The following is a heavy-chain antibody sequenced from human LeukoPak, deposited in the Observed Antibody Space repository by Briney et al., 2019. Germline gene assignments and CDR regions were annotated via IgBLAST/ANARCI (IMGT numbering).Heavy chain of an antibody. CDR3: ARGYTNGVTHEVWFDP. CDR2: IYYSGST. V-gene: IGHV4-39*07. Sequence: SETLSLTCTVSGGSIRSTSYYWAWIRQPPGEGLGWIGTIYYSGSTSYHPSLRSRVTISVDTAKNQFSLNLISVTAADTAMYYCARGYTNGVTHEVWFDPWGQGTLVTVSS. CDR1: GGSIRSTSYY. J-gene: IGHJ5*02. D-gene: IGHD2-8*01.